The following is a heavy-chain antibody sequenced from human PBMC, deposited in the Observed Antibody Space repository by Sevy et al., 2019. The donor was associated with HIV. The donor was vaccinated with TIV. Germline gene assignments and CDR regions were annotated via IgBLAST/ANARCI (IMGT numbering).Heavy chain of an antibody. Sequence: SETLSLTCAVYGGSFSGYYWSWIRLPPGKGLEWIGEINHSGSTNYNPSLKSRVTISVDTSKNQFSLKLSSVTAADTAVYYCATVAGGFREPNWFDPWGQGTLVTVSS. CDR3: ATVAGGFREPNWFDP. CDR1: GGSFSGYY. V-gene: IGHV4-34*01. D-gene: IGHD3-10*01. CDR2: INHSGST. J-gene: IGHJ5*02.